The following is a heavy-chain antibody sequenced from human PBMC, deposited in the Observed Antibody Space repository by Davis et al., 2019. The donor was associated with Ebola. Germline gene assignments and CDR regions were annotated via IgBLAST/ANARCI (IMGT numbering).Heavy chain of an antibody. D-gene: IGHD3-3*01. J-gene: IGHJ6*02. V-gene: IGHV3-49*04. Sequence: GESLKISRTASGFTFGDYAMSWVRQAPGKGLEWVGFIRSKAYGGTTEYAASVKGRFTISRDDSKSIAYLQMNSLKTEDTAVYYCTRGGVNNYYDFWSGSRKNYYYYGMDVWGQGTTVTVSS. CDR2: IRSKAYGGTT. CDR1: GFTFGDYA. CDR3: TRGGVNNYYDFWSGSRKNYYYYGMDV.